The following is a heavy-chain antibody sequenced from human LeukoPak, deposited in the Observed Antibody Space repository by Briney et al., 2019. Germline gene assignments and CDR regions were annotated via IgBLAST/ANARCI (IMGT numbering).Heavy chain of an antibody. V-gene: IGHV4-34*01. Sequence: PSETLSLTCAVYGGSFSGYYWSWIRQPPGKGLEWIGEINHSGSTNYNPSLKSRVTISVDTSKNQFSLKLSSVTAADTAVYYCGVVGGSGFFDYWGQGTLVTVSS. D-gene: IGHD3-10*01. CDR2: INHSGST. CDR3: GVVGGSGFFDY. J-gene: IGHJ4*02. CDR1: GGSFSGYY.